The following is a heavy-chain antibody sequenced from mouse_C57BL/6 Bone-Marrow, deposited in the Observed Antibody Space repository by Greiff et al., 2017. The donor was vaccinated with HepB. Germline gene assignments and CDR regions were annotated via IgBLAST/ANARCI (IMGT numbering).Heavy chain of an antibody. CDR3: TTWGEGFAY. Sequence: EVKLQESGAELVRPGASVKLSCTASGFNIKDDYMHWVKQRPEQGLEWIGWIDPENGDTEYASKFQGKATITADTSANTAYLRLSSLTSEDTAVYYCTTWGEGFAYWGQGTLVTVSA. J-gene: IGHJ3*01. CDR2: IDPENGDT. V-gene: IGHV14-4*01. CDR1: GFNIKDDY.